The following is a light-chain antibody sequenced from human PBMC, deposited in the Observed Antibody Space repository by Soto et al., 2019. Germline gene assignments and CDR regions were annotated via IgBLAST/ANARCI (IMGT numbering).Light chain of an antibody. V-gene: IGKV3-20*01. Sequence: ETVLTQSPGTLSLSPGERATLSCRASQTVSSNYLAWYQQKPGLAPRLLIYSASSRATGIPDRFSGSGSGTDFTPTISRLEPEDFAVYYCQHYGSSYIFGQGTKLEIK. CDR2: SAS. CDR3: QHYGSSYI. CDR1: QTVSSNY. J-gene: IGKJ2*01.